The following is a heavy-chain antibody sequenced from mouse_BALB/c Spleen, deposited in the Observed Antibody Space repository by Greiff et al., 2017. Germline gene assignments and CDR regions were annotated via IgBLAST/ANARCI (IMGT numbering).Heavy chain of an antibody. V-gene: IGHV1S127*01. CDR2: IDPSNSET. J-gene: IGHJ4*01. CDR3: ERDYYGNYVRAMDY. D-gene: IGHD2-1*01. Sequence: QVQLQQSGPELVRPGASVKMSCKASGYTFTSYWMHWVKQRPGQGLEWIGMIDPSNSETRLNQKFKDKATLNVDKSSNTAYMQLSSLTSEDSAVYYCERDYYGNYVRAMDYWGQGTSVTVSS. CDR1: GYTFTSYW.